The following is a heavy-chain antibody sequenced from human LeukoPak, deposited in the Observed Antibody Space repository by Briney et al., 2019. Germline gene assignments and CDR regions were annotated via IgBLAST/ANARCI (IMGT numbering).Heavy chain of an antibody. CDR2: IYYSGST. Sequence: PSETLSLTCTVSGGSISSYYWSWIRQPPGKGLEWIGYIYYSGSTNYNPSLKSRVTISVDTSQNQFSLKLSSVTAADTAVYYCARVEGWFDPWGQGTLVTVSS. CDR1: GGSISSYY. D-gene: IGHD5-24*01. V-gene: IGHV4-59*01. CDR3: ARVEGWFDP. J-gene: IGHJ5*02.